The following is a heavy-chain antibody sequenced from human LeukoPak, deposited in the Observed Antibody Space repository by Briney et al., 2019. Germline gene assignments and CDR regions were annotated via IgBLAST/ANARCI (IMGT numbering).Heavy chain of an antibody. D-gene: IGHD3-22*01. Sequence: SETLSLTCTVSGGSISSGDYYWSWIRQPPGKGLEWIGYIYYSGNTYYNPSLKSRVTISVDTSKNQFSLKLSSVTAADTAVYYCAREIAYYYDSSGYRGTVFDYWGQGTLVTVSS. CDR3: AREIAYYYDSSGYRGTVFDY. CDR2: IYYSGNT. V-gene: IGHV4-30-4*01. CDR1: GGSISSGDYY. J-gene: IGHJ4*02.